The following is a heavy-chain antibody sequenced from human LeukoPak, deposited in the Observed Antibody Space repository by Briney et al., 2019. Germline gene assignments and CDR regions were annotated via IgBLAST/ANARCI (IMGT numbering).Heavy chain of an antibody. Sequence: GGSLRLSCAASGFTFDDYAMHWVRQAPGKGLEWVSGISWNSGSIGYADSVKGRFTISRDNAKNSLYLQMNSLRAEDTAVYYCARVDNNGLYSEYFDHWGQGTLVTVSS. D-gene: IGHD6-19*01. V-gene: IGHV3-9*01. CDR3: ARVDNNGLYSEYFDH. CDR1: GFTFDDYA. J-gene: IGHJ1*01. CDR2: ISWNSGSI.